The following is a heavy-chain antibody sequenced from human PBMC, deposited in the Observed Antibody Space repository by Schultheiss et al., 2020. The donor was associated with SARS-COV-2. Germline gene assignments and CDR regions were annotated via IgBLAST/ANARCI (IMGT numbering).Heavy chain of an antibody. CDR2: IYYSGST. CDR1: GGSISSGGYS. CDR3: ARARLGEDGFDY. J-gene: IGHJ4*02. Sequence: SETLSLTCAVSGGSISSGGYSWSWIRQPPGKGLEWIGYIYYSGSTNYNPSLKSRVTISVDRSRNQFSLNLTSVTAADTAVYYCARARLGEDGFDYWGQGTLVTVSS. D-gene: IGHD3-16*01. V-gene: IGHV4-30-2*01.